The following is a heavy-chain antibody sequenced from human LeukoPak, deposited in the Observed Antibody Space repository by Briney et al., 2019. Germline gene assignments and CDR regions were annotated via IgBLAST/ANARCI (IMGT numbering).Heavy chain of an antibody. CDR1: GGTFSSYA. V-gene: IGHV1-69*01. Sequence: SVKVSCKASGGTFSSYAISWVRQAPGQGLEWMGGIIPIFGTANYAQKFQGRVTITADESTSTAYMELSSLRSEDTAVYYCARGGYYDSSGYYYVPYWGQGTLVTVSS. D-gene: IGHD3-22*01. J-gene: IGHJ4*02. CDR3: ARGGYYDSSGYYYVPY. CDR2: IIPIFGTA.